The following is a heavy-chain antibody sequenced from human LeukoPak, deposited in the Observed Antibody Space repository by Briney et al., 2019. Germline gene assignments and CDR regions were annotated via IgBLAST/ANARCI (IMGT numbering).Heavy chain of an antibody. CDR1: GFTFSSYW. D-gene: IGHD2-2*01. CDR2: INSDGSST. Sequence: GGSLRLSCAASGFTFSSYWMHWVRQAPGKGLVWVSRINSDGSSTSYADSVKGRFTISRDNAKNTLYLQMNSLRAEDTAVYYCARESRGNIVVVPADRPFDYWGQGTLVTVSS. J-gene: IGHJ4*02. CDR3: ARESRGNIVVVPADRPFDY. V-gene: IGHV3-74*01.